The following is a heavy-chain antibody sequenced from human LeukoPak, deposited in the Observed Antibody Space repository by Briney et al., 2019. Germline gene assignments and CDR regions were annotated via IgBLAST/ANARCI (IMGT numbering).Heavy chain of an antibody. CDR2: ISSSGSTI. V-gene: IGHV3-48*03. J-gene: IGHJ4*02. D-gene: IGHD6-19*01. Sequence: GGSLRLSCAASGFTFSSYEMNWVRQAPGKGLEWVSYISSSGSTIYYTDSVKGRFTISRDNVKNLLYLQMNSLRAEDTAVYYCARVQRGIAVALDYWGQGTLATVSS. CDR3: ARVQRGIAVALDY. CDR1: GFTFSSYE.